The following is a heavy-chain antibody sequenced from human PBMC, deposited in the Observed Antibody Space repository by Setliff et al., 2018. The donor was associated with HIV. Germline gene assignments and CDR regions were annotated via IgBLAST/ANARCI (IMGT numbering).Heavy chain of an antibody. D-gene: IGHD1-26*01. CDR1: GFNFMFFA. V-gene: IGHV3-48*01. Sequence: LRLSCTAPGFNFMFFAMNWVRQAPGKGLEWVSYISSSSSTIYYADSVKGRFTISTDNSKNTLYLQMNSLRAEDTAVYYCAKPLTQWGVSPYHYAVDVWGQGTTVTVSS. J-gene: IGHJ6*02. CDR2: ISSSSSTI. CDR3: AKPLTQWGVSPYHYAVDV.